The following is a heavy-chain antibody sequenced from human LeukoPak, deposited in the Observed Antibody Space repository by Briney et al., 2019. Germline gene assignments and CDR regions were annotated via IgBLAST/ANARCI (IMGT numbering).Heavy chain of an antibody. CDR2: ISGSGGST. J-gene: IGHJ1*01. Sequence: GGSLRLSCAASGFTFSSYAMSWVRQAPGKGLEWVSAISGSGGSTYYADSVKGRFTISRDNSKNTLYLQMNSLRAEDTAVYYCAKDRIPENYYDSSGYYYGYFQHWGQGTLVTVSS. CDR1: GFTFSSYA. V-gene: IGHV3-23*01. D-gene: IGHD3-22*01. CDR3: AKDRIPENYYDSSGYYYGYFQH.